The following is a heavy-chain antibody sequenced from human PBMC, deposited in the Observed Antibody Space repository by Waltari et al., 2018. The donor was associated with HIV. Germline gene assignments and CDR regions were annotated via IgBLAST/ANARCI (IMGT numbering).Heavy chain of an antibody. CDR3: ARGLDPRSSSWYPWTDY. Sequence: QVQLQQWGAGLLKPSETLSLTCAVYGGSFSGYYWSWIRQPPGKGLEWIGEINHSGSTNYNPSLKSRVTISVDTSKNQFSLKLSSVTAADTAVYYCARGLDPRSSSWYPWTDYWGQGTLVTVSS. J-gene: IGHJ4*02. CDR1: GGSFSGYY. V-gene: IGHV4-34*01. D-gene: IGHD6-13*01. CDR2: INHSGST.